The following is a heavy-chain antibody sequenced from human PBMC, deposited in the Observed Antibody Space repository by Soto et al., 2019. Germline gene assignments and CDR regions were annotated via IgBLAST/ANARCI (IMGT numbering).Heavy chain of an antibody. J-gene: IGHJ5*02. CDR2: IYYSGST. Sequence: KPSETLSLTCTASGGSISSGGYYWSWIRQHPGKGLEWIGYIYYSGSTYYNPSLKSRVTISVDTSKNQFSLKLSSVTAADTAVYYCARVATPYYDFWSGYYHWFDPWGQGTLVTVSS. CDR1: GGSISSGGYY. V-gene: IGHV4-31*03. D-gene: IGHD3-3*01. CDR3: ARVATPYYDFWSGYYHWFDP.